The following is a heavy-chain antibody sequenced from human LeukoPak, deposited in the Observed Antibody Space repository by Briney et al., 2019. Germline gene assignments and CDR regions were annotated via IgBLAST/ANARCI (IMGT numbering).Heavy chain of an antibody. CDR2: IYYSGST. Sequence: SETLSLTCTVSGGSISSYYWSWIRQPPGKGLEWIGYIYYSGSTNYNPSLKSRVTISVDTSKNQFSLKLSSVTAADTAVYYCARRVTGTTFDYWRQGTLVTVSS. D-gene: IGHD1-20*01. CDR1: GGSISSYY. J-gene: IGHJ4*02. CDR3: ARRVTGTTFDY. V-gene: IGHV4-59*08.